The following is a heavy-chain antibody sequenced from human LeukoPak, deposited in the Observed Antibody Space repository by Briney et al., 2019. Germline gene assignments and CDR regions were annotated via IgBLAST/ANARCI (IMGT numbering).Heavy chain of an antibody. CDR2: IIPIFGTA. CDR3: ARESYYYDSSGYYPWYFDY. Sequence: SVKVSCKASGYTFTSYAISWVRQAPGQGLEWMGGIIPIFGTANYAQKFQGRVTITADESTSTANMELSSLRSEDTAVYYCARESYYYDSSGYYPWYFDYWGQGTLVTVSS. D-gene: IGHD3-22*01. J-gene: IGHJ4*02. CDR1: GYTFTSYA. V-gene: IGHV1-69*13.